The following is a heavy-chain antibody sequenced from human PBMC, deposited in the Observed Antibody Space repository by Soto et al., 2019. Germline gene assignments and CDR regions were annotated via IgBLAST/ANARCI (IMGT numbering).Heavy chain of an antibody. CDR1: GYTFTSYE. D-gene: IGHD2-8*01. CDR3: VGRLTSIYNYFDS. J-gene: IGHJ4*02. V-gene: IGHV1-8*01. Sequence: ASVKVSCKASGYTFTSYEINWVRQAPGQGLEWMGWMNPYNGNTAYAQNFQGRVTMTRNTSISTAYMELSSLRSDDTAIYYCVGRLTSIYNYFDSWGQGTQVTVSS. CDR2: MNPYNGNT.